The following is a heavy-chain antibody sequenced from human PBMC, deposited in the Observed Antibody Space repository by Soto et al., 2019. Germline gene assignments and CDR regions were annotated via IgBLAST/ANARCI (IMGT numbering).Heavy chain of an antibody. CDR1: GRSFTRNNG. Sequence: SETLSLTCPVSGRSFTRNNGWTWVRQPPGQGLEGIGEIYRTGSTNYNPSLKSRVTISLDKSENQFSLKVTSLTAADTAVYYCASRDPGTGVDYWGQGTLVTVSS. CDR2: IYRTGST. V-gene: IGHV4-4*02. D-gene: IGHD2-8*02. CDR3: ASRDPGTGVDY. J-gene: IGHJ4*02.